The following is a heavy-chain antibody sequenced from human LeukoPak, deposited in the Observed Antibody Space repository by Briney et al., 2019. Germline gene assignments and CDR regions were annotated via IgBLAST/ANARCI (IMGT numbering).Heavy chain of an antibody. CDR1: GGSISSSYY. CDR3: ARLRHFDRRGFDI. V-gene: IGHV4-39*01. Sequence: SETLSLTCTVSGGSISSSYYWGWIRQPPGKGLEWIGSIYYTGYTYSNPSLKSRVTISVDTSKSQFSLKVPSVTATDTAVYYCARLRHFDRRGFDIWGQGTSVTVSS. J-gene: IGHJ3*02. CDR2: IYYTGYT. D-gene: IGHD3-9*01.